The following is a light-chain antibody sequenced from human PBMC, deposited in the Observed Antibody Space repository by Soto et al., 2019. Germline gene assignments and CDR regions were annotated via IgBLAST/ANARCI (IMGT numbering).Light chain of an antibody. CDR1: QSVSNNY. CDR3: QQYGSSPLVT. V-gene: IGKV3-20*01. J-gene: IGKJ5*01. CDR2: GAS. Sequence: EIVLTQSPGTLSLSPGERATLSCRASQSVSNNYLAWYQQKPGQAPRLLINGASNRATGIPDRFSGSGSATDFTLTISRLEPEDFAVYYCQQYGSSPLVTFGQGTRLEIK.